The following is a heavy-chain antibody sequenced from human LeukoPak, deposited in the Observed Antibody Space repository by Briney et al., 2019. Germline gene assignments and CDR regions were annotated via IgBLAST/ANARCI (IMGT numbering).Heavy chain of an antibody. CDR2: CRGKTNSYST. J-gene: IGHJ4*02. V-gene: IGHV3-72*01. D-gene: IGHD6-19*01. CDR1: GFTFSDHA. CDR3: ARDRSIAVAGYFDY. Sequence: GGSLRLSCAAFGFTFSDHAMDWVRQAPGEGLEWVARCRGKTNSYSTEYAASVNGRFTISRDDSKNSLYLQMNSLRAEDTAVYYCARDRSIAVAGYFDYWGQGTLVTVSS.